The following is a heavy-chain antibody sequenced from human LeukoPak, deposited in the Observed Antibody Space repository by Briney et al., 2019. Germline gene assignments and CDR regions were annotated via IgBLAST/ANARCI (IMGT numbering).Heavy chain of an antibody. CDR2: ISYDGSNK. CDR3: ASHDYSRGYMDV. D-gene: IGHD2-15*01. V-gene: IGHV3-30*04. J-gene: IGHJ6*03. CDR1: GFTFSSYA. Sequence: GRSLRLSCAASGFTFSSYAMHWVRQAPGKGLEWVAVISYDGSNKYYADSVKGRFTIPRDNSKNTLYLQMNSLRAEDTAVYYCASHDYSRGYMDVWGKGTTVTISS.